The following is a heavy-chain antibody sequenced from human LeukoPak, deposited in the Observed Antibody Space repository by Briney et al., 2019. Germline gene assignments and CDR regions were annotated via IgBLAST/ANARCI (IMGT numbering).Heavy chain of an antibody. D-gene: IGHD6-13*01. CDR3: ARHEVAAAGITQYFDF. CDR2: ISYDGSNK. Sequence: GGSLRLSCAVSGFTFSTYAVHWVRQAPGKGLEWVAVISYDGSNKYYADSVRGRFSISRDNSKHTLYLQMNSLRAEDTAVYYCARHEVAAAGITQYFDFWGQGTLVTVSS. V-gene: IGHV3-30-3*01. CDR1: GFTFSTYA. J-gene: IGHJ4*02.